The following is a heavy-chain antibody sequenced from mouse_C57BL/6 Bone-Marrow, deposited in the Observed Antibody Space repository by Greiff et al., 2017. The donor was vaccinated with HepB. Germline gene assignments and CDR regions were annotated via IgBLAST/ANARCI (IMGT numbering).Heavy chain of an antibody. CDR1: GYTFTSYW. Sequence: QVQLQQSGAELVKPGASVKLSCKASGYTFTSYWMQWVKQRPGQGLEWIGEIDPSDSYTNYNQKFKGKATLTVDTSSSTAYMQLSSLTSEDSAVYYCARLLTGTDYWGQGTTLTVSS. V-gene: IGHV1-50*01. J-gene: IGHJ2*01. D-gene: IGHD4-1*01. CDR3: ARLLTGTDY. CDR2: IDPSDSYT.